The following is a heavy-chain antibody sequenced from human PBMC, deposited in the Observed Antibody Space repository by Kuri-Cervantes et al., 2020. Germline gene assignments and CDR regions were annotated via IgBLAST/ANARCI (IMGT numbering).Heavy chain of an antibody. CDR2: ISYDGTNQ. J-gene: IGHJ6*02. CDR1: GFTFSSYA. V-gene: IGHV3-30-3*01. CDR3: ARDQLNYDFWSGYYLFGGGPPSANGWDV. Sequence: GGSLRLSCGASGFTFSSYAMHWVRQAPGEGLEWVAVISYDGTNQYYADSVKGRFSLSRDNSKNTLYPQMNSLRAEDTAVYYCARDQLNYDFWSGYYLFGGGPPSANGWDVWGQGTTVTVSS. D-gene: IGHD3-3*01.